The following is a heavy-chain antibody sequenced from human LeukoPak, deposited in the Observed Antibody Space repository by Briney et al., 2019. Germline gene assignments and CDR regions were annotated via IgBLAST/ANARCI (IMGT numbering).Heavy chain of an antibody. CDR3: AKSYSSSWYDGNWFDP. V-gene: IGHV3-9*01. J-gene: IGHJ5*02. CDR2: ISWNSGSI. Sequence: GRSLRLSCAASGFTFDDYAMHWVRQAPGKGLECVSGISWNSGSIGYADSVKGRFTISRDNAKNSLYLQMNSLRAEDTALYYCAKSYSSSWYDGNWFDPWGQGTLVTVSS. D-gene: IGHD6-13*01. CDR1: GFTFDDYA.